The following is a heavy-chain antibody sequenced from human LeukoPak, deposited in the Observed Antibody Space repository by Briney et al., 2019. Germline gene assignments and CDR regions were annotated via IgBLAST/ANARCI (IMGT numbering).Heavy chain of an antibody. D-gene: IGHD3-16*02. CDR1: GGTFSSYA. Sequence: SVKVSCKASGGTFSSYAISWVRQTPGQGLEWMGGIIPIFGTANYAQKFQGRVTISVDESTSTAYMELSSLRSEDTAVYYCARDLSSYDYVWGSYRGSGAFDIWGQGTMVTVSS. J-gene: IGHJ3*02. V-gene: IGHV1-69*13. CDR3: ARDLSSYDYVWGSYRGSGAFDI. CDR2: IIPIFGTA.